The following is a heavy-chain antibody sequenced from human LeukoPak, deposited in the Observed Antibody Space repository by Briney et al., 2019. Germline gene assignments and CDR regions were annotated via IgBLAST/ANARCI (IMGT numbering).Heavy chain of an antibody. J-gene: IGHJ5*02. CDR2: IFYSGKT. Sequence: PSETLSLTCTVSNGSMTSDSYYWAWVRQPPGKGLEWIGTIFYSGKTYYSASLKSRVTVSLDTSRKNFSLRLSSVTAADTAVYYCARLWIVATWFDARGQGALVTVSS. V-gene: IGHV4-39*02. CDR1: NGSMTSDSYY. CDR3: ARLWIVATWFDA. D-gene: IGHD2-2*03.